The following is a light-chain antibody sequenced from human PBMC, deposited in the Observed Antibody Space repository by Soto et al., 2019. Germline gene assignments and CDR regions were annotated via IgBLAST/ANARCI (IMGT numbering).Light chain of an antibody. CDR3: CSYAGSSTLV. J-gene: IGLJ7*01. Sequence: QSALTQPASVSGSPGQSITISCTGTSSDVGSYNLVSWYQQHPGKAPKLMIYEGSKRPSGVSNRFSGSKSGNTASVTISGLQAEDEADYYCCSYAGSSTLVFGGGTQLTVL. CDR2: EGS. CDR1: SSDVGSYNL. V-gene: IGLV2-23*01.